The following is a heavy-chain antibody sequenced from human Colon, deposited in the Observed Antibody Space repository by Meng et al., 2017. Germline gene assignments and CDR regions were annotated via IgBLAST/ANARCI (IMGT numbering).Heavy chain of an antibody. CDR1: GLSIGTTGDY. V-gene: IGHV4-31*03. CDR3: ARADCTAGICYQFDN. CDR2: IFYTGTA. D-gene: IGHD2-8*02. Sequence: QVRRQESGPGLVKPSPTLSLTCNVSGLSIGTTGDYWTWIRQRPGKGLEWIGKIFYTGTAHYNPSLKTRAAMSVDRSKNQFSLKLSSVTAADTAVYYCARADCTAGICYQFDNWGQGTLVTVSS. J-gene: IGHJ4*02.